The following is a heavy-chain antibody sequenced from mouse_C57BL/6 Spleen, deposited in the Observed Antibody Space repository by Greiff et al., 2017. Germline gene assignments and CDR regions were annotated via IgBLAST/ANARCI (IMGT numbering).Heavy chain of an antibody. V-gene: IGHV1-26*01. Sequence: VQLQQSGPELVKPGASVKISCKASGYTFTDYYMNWVKQSHGKSLEWIGYINPDNGGTSSNQKFKGTATLTVVKSSSTAYVVLRSLTSVGAAVYYCANYGEYFDVGGTGTTVTVSS. J-gene: IGHJ1*03. CDR1: GYTFTDYY. D-gene: IGHD1-2*01. CDR3: ANYGEYFDV. CDR2: INPDNGGT.